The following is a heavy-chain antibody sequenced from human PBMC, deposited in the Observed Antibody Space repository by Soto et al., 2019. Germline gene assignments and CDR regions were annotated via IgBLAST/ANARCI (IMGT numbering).Heavy chain of an antibody. Sequence: SETLSLTCAVSGYSISSSNWWGWIRQPPGKGLEWIGYIYYSGTTYYNPSLKSRVTMSVNTSKNQFSLKLTSVTAVDTAVYYCARREIQGPIDYWGQGTLVTVSS. CDR1: GYSISSSNW. V-gene: IGHV4-28*01. J-gene: IGHJ4*02. CDR2: IYYSGTT. D-gene: IGHD1-26*01. CDR3: ARREIQGPIDY.